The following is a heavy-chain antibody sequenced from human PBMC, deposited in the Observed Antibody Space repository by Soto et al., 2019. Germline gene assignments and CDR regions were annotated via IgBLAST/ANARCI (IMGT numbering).Heavy chain of an antibody. Sequence: SETLSLTCTVSGGSISSYYWSWIRQPPGKGLEWIGYIYYSGSTNYNPYLKSRITISVDTSKKQFSLKLSSVTAADSAVYYCASDGLVGAQGNGFDPWGQGTLVTVSS. CDR2: IYYSGST. V-gene: IGHV4-59*01. D-gene: IGHD1-26*01. CDR3: ASDGLVGAQGNGFDP. J-gene: IGHJ5*02. CDR1: GGSISSYY.